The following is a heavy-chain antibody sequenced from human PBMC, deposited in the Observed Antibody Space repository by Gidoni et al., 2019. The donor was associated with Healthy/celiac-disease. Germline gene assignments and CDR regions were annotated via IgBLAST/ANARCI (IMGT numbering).Heavy chain of an antibody. Sequence: EVQLVESGGGLVKPGGSLRLSCAASGFPFSSYSMNWVRQAPGKGLEWVSSISSSSSYIYYADSVKGRFTISRDNAKNSLYLQMNSLRAEDTAVYYCARRQAEYSSSFQTGVLWFDPWGQGTLVTVSS. CDR1: GFPFSSYS. CDR2: ISSSSSYI. CDR3: ARRQAEYSSSFQTGVLWFDP. D-gene: IGHD6-13*01. V-gene: IGHV3-21*01. J-gene: IGHJ5*02.